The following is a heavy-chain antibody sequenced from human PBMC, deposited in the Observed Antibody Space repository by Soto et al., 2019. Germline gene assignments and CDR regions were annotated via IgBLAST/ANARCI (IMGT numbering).Heavy chain of an antibody. CDR3: AGGTYSLRLGY. D-gene: IGHD4-4*01. Sequence: QVQLVQSGAEVKKPGSSVKVSCKASGGTYSSYVISWVRQAPGQGLEWMGGIIPILGSTNYAQKFQGRVTITVDEFTSTAYMELSSLRSDDTAVHYCAGGTYSLRLGYWGQGTQVTVSS. V-gene: IGHV1-69*01. J-gene: IGHJ4*02. CDR1: GGTYSSYV. CDR2: IIPILGST.